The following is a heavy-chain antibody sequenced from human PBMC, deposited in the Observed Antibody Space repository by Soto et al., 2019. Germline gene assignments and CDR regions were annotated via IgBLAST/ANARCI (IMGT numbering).Heavy chain of an antibody. Sequence: GGSLRLSCAASGFTFSSYAMSWVRQAPGKGLEKGLEWVSTISGTGGSTYYADSVKGRFTISRDNSKNTLYLQMISLRAEDTAVYYCAKDHVWFGELNGLDVWGQGTTVTVSS. CDR3: AKDHVWFGELNGLDV. D-gene: IGHD3-10*01. CDR1: GFTFSSYA. J-gene: IGHJ6*02. V-gene: IGHV3-23*01. CDR2: ISGTGGST.